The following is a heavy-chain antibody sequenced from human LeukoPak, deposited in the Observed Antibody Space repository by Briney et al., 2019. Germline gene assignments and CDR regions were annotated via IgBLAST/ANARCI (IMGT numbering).Heavy chain of an antibody. V-gene: IGHV3-9*03. CDR1: GFTFNTYA. D-gene: IGHD2-21*01. J-gene: IGHJ3*02. Sequence: GGSLRLSCAASGFTFNTYAMHWVRQAPGKGLEWVSTITWNSGSRDYADSVKGRFTISRDNAKTSLYLQMNSLRDEDMALYYCAKDKADSYAFDIWGQGTMVTVSS. CDR3: AKDKADSYAFDI. CDR2: ITWNSGSR.